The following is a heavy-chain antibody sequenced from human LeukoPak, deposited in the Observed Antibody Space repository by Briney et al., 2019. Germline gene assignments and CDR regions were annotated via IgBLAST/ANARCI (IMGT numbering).Heavy chain of an antibody. V-gene: IGHV3-7*04. CDR3: ARVDYYDSGYFDY. D-gene: IGHD3-22*01. CDR1: GFTFSSYS. CDR2: IKQDGSEK. J-gene: IGHJ4*02. Sequence: GSLRLSCAASGFTFSSYSMNWVRQAPGKGLEWVANIKQDGSEKYYVDSVKGRFTISRDNAKNSLYLQMNSLRAEDTAVYYCARVDYYDSGYFDYWGQGTLVTVSS.